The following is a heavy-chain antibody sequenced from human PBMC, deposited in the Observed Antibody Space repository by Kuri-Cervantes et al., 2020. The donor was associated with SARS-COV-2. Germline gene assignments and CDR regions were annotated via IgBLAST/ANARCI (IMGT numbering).Heavy chain of an antibody. CDR3: AKADWANYYYYYGMDV. J-gene: IGHJ6*02. Sequence: GGSLRRSCAASGFTFSSYAMSWVRQAPGKGLEWVSAISGSGGSTYYADSVKGRFTISRDNSKNTLYLQMNSLRAEDTAVYYCAKADWANYYYYYGMDVWGQGTTVTVSS. V-gene: IGHV3-23*01. CDR1: GFTFSSYA. D-gene: IGHD3-9*01. CDR2: ISGSGGST.